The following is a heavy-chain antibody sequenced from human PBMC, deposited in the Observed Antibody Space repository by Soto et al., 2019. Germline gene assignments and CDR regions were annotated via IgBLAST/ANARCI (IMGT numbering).Heavy chain of an antibody. CDR3: ARGSQYYYDGSGPLDC. CDR1: GFTFSTYT. J-gene: IGHJ4*02. Sequence: QVQLVESGGGVVQPGGSLRLSCAASGFTFSTYTIHWVRQAPGKGLEWVALISYDGSNNYYADSVKCRFTISRDNSKNSLYLQMTSLRGGDTAVYFCARGSQYYYDGSGPLDCWGQGTLVTVSS. V-gene: IGHV3-30-3*01. CDR2: ISYDGSNN. D-gene: IGHD3-22*01.